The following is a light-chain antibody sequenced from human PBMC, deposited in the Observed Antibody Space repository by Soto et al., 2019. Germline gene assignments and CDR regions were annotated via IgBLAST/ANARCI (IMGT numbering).Light chain of an antibody. CDR3: CSYTSSTTLVL. V-gene: IGLV2-14*03. CDR1: SGDIGSYNY. Sequence: QSVLTQPASVSGSPGQSITISCTGTSGDIGSYNYVSWYQHHPGTAPKLLIYYVTNRPSGVSNRFSGSKSGNTASLTISGLQAEDEADYYCCSYTSSTTLVLFGGGTKVTVL. CDR2: YVT. J-gene: IGLJ3*02.